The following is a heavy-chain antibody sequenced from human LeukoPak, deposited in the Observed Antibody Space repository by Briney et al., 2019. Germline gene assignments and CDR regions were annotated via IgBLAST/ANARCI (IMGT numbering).Heavy chain of an antibody. CDR3: AREAFTTVTSATDAFDI. J-gene: IGHJ3*02. CDR1: GYTFTDYD. Sequence: ASVKVSCKTSGYTFTDYDITWVRQAPGQGLEWMGWINPNSGGTNSAQKFQGRVTMTRDTSISTAYMELSRLRSDDTAVYYCAREAFTTVTSATDAFDIWGQGTMVTVSS. CDR2: INPNSGGT. D-gene: IGHD4-17*01. V-gene: IGHV1-2*02.